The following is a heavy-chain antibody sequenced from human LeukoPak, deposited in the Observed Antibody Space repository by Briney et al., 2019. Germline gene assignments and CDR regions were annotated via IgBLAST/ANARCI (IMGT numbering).Heavy chain of an antibody. V-gene: IGHV4-30-2*01. Sequence: PSETLSLTCTVSGGSISSGGYYWGWIRQPPGKGLEWIGYIYHSGSTYYNPSLKSRVTISVDRSKNQFSLKLSSVTAADTAVYYCARVGVGAPTSDYWGQGTLVTVSS. CDR1: GGSISSGGYY. D-gene: IGHD1-26*01. CDR2: IYHSGST. J-gene: IGHJ4*02. CDR3: ARVGVGAPTSDY.